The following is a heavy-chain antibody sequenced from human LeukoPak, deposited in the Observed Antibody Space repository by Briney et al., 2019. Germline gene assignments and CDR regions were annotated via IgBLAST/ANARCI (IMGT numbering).Heavy chain of an antibody. J-gene: IGHJ4*02. V-gene: IGHV3-15*01. CDR1: GFTFTNAW. D-gene: IGHD3-22*01. Sequence: GGSLRLSCAASGFTFTNAWMTWVRQAPGKGLECLARIKSKTDGGTTDYAAPVKGRFTISRDDSKNTLSLQMNSLKTEDTAVYYCTTGGGLITTPAYWGQGTLVTVSS. CDR2: IKSKTDGGTT. CDR3: TTGGGLITTPAY.